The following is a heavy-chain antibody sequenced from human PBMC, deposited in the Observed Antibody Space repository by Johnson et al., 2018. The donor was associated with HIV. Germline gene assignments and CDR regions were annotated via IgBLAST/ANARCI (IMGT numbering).Heavy chain of an antibody. V-gene: IGHV3-30*04. J-gene: IGHJ3*02. CDR3: AGDRAPVYSSSSTPFDALDI. Sequence: QVQLVESGGGLVQPGGSLRLSCAASGFTFSTYAMNWVRQAPGKGLEWVAVISYDGSNKYYAVSVKGRFTISRANSKSTLYLQINSLRVENTAVYYWAGDRAPVYSSSSTPFDALDIWGQGTVVSVSS. D-gene: IGHD6-6*01. CDR1: GFTFSTYA. CDR2: ISYDGSNK.